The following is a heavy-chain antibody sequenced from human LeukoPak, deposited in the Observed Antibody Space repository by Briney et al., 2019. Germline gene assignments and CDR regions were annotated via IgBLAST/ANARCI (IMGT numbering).Heavy chain of an antibody. Sequence: PGGSLRLSCAVSGFTFSTYNMNWVRQAPGKGLEWVSYISSGSDPIYYADSVKGRFTNSRDNAQNSLYLQMNSLRAEDTAVYYCARDLVATSWGQGTLVTVSS. J-gene: IGHJ5*02. V-gene: IGHV3-48*01. CDR3: ARDLVATS. CDR1: GFTFSTYN. CDR2: ISSGSDPI. D-gene: IGHD5-12*01.